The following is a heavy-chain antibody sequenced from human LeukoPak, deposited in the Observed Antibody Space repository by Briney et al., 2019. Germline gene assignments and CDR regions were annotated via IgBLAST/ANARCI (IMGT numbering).Heavy chain of an antibody. CDR2: ISSSSSYI. CDR3: AKDSPSRTATTEVPVDY. D-gene: IGHD1/OR15-1a*01. Sequence: SGGSLRLSCAASGFSFRDYTMNWVRQAPGKGLEWVASISSSSSYIYFANSVRGRFSISRDNAKNSLYLQMNSLRAEDTAVNYCAKDSPSRTATTEVPVDYWGQGTLVTVSS. J-gene: IGHJ4*02. CDR1: GFSFRDYT. V-gene: IGHV3-21*01.